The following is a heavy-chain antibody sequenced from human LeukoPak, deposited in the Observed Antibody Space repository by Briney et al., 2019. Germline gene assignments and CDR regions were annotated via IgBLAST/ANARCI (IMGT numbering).Heavy chain of an antibody. V-gene: IGHV4-59*01. CDR1: GGSISSYY. J-gene: IGHJ4*02. CDR2: IYYSGST. Sequence: SETLSLTCTVSGGSISSYYWSWIRQPPGKGLEWIGYIYYSGSTNYNPSLKSRVTISVDTSKNQFPLKLSSVTAADTAVYYCARARYCSGGSCCLDYWGQGTLVTVSS. CDR3: ARARYCSGGSCCLDY. D-gene: IGHD2-15*01.